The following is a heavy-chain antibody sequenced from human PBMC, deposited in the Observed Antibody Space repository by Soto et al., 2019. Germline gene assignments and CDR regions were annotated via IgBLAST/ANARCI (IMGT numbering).Heavy chain of an antibody. Sequence: QVQLVQSGAEVKKPGSSVKVSCKSSGGTFSSYAFSWVRQAPGQGLEWMGGIIPIFGTANYAQKFQGRVTITADESTSTAYMELSSLRVEDTAVYYCARDSLVVVAATPRWFDPWGQGTLVTVSS. J-gene: IGHJ5*02. CDR2: IIPIFGTA. CDR1: GGTFSSYA. CDR3: ARDSLVVVAATPRWFDP. V-gene: IGHV1-69*01. D-gene: IGHD2-15*01.